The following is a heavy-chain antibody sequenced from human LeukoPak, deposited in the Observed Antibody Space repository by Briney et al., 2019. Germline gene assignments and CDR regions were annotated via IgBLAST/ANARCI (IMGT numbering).Heavy chain of an antibody. V-gene: IGHV4-59*01. J-gene: IGHJ4*01. CDR3: AGGPNYHYFDF. Sequence: SGTLSLTCTVSGVSITTYYLSWIRQPPGQGLEWIGFGSNSGNTNYNPSLKSRVTISVDTSKSQFSLKLTSVTAADTAMYYCAGGPNYHYFDFWGLATLVTASS. D-gene: IGHD1-7*01. CDR2: GSNSGNT. CDR1: GVSITTYY.